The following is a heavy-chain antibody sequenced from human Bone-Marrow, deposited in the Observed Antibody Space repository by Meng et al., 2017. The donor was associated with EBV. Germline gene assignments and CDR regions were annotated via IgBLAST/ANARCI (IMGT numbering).Heavy chain of an antibody. CDR3: ARDTHDYGDLTFFDY. CDR2: IIPIFGTA. V-gene: IGHV1-69*06. J-gene: IGHJ4*02. CDR1: GGNFSSYA. D-gene: IGHD4-17*01. Sequence: LVQSGAKVNGPGSSVNVAFQACGGNFSSYAISWVRQAPGQGLEWMGGIIPIFGTANYAQKFQGRVTITADKSTSTAYMELSSLRSEDTAVYYCARDTHDYGDLTFFDYWGQGTLVTVSS.